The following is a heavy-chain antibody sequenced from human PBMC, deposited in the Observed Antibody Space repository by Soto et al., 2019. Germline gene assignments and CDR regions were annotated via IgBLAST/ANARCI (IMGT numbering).Heavy chain of an antibody. CDR2: MDPKTGNT. J-gene: IGHJ4*02. CDR3: ARGRGWRDY. D-gene: IGHD6-19*01. CDR1: GYSFTSYD. V-gene: IGHV1-8*01. Sequence: ASVKVSCKXSGYSFTSYDINWVRQATGQGLEWMGWMDPKTGNTDYGQKFQGRVTMTRNTSISTAYMELSSLTSEDTAVYYCARGRGWRDYWGQGTLVTVSS.